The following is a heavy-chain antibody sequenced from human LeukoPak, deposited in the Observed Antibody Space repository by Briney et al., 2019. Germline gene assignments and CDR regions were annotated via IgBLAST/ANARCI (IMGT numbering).Heavy chain of an antibody. Sequence: PGGSLRLSCAASGFTFTTYWMSWVRQAPGKGLEWVANIKQDGSEKYYVDSVKGRFTISRDNAKNSLYLQMNSLRAEDTAVYYCAREGLLRSYDYWGQGALVTVSS. J-gene: IGHJ4*02. CDR1: GFTFTTYW. V-gene: IGHV3-7*01. CDR3: AREGLLRSYDY. D-gene: IGHD1-26*01. CDR2: IKQDGSEK.